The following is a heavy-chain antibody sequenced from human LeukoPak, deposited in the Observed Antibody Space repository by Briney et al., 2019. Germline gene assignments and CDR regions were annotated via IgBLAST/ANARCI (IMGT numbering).Heavy chain of an antibody. CDR2: INWNGAWT. CDR3: AGYYYDSSRGFDL. CDR1: GFKFDDYG. V-gene: IGHV3-20*04. J-gene: IGHJ5*02. Sequence: GGSLRLSCAASGFKFDDYGMSWVRQAPGKGLEWVCDINWNGAWTGYADSVKGRFTISRDNAKNPLYLQMNSLRAGDTALYYCAGYYYDSSRGFDLWGQGTLVTVSA. D-gene: IGHD3-22*01.